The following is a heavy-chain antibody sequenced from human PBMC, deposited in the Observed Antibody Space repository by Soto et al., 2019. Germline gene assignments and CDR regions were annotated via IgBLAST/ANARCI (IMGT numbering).Heavy chain of an antibody. CDR1: GYTFTSYG. Sequence: QVQLVQSGAEVKKPGASVKVSCKASGYTFTSYGISWVRQAPGQGLEWMGWISGYSGNTEDAQKFQGRVTMTTDTSTNTAYMDLRSLRHDDTAVDYCARVRGYSSTDYMFDPWGQGTLGTVAS. V-gene: IGHV1-18*04. D-gene: IGHD6-13*01. CDR2: ISGYSGNT. J-gene: IGHJ5*02. CDR3: ARVRGYSSTDYMFDP.